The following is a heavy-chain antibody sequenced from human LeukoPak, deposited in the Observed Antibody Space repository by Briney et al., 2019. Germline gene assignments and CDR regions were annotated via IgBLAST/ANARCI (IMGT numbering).Heavy chain of an antibody. V-gene: IGHV3-23*01. J-gene: IGHJ6*03. Sequence: GVSLRLSCAASGFTFNSYAMTWVRQAPGKGLEWVSSISGNGGSKYYTDSVKGRFTISRDNSKNTLYLQMNSLRAEDTAAYYCAKDLRVIVVTYYMDVWGKGTTVTVSS. CDR2: ISGNGGSK. CDR3: AKDLRVIVVTYYMDV. D-gene: IGHD2-2*01. CDR1: GFTFNSYA.